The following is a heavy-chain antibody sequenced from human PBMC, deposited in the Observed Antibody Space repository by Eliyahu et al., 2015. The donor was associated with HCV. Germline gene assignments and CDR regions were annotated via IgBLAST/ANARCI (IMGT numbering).Heavy chain of an antibody. Sequence: QVQLQESGPGLVKPSETLSLTCTVSVGPITTYYWSWLRQPPGKGLEWIGXIHYXGSTNYNPSLKSRVTISVDTSKNQFSLNLTSVTAADTAVYYCASGGGGIAVAGTGGWFDPWGQGTLVTVSS. D-gene: IGHD6-19*01. J-gene: IGHJ5*02. CDR3: ASGGGGIAVAGTGGWFDP. CDR2: IHYXGST. CDR1: VGPITTYY. V-gene: IGHV4-59*01.